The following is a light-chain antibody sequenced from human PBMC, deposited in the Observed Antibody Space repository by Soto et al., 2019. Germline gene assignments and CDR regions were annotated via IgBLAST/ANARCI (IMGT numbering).Light chain of an antibody. Sequence: QSVLTQPPSVSATPGQGVTLSCSGGDSNIGSTAVNWYQQVPGTDPTLLIYSSNQRPSGVPDRISGSKSGTSASLAISGLQSEDEADYYCAAWDDDLHVWLFGGGTKLTVL. CDR1: DSNIGSTA. CDR3: AAWDDDLHVWL. CDR2: SSN. V-gene: IGLV1-44*01. J-gene: IGLJ2*01.